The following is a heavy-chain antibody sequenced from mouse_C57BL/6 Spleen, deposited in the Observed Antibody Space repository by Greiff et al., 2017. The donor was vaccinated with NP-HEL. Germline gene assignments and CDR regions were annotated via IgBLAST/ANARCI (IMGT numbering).Heavy chain of an antibody. V-gene: IGHV6-3*01. CDR1: GFTFSNYW. Sequence: DVMLVESGGGLVQPGGSMKLSCVASGFTFSNYWMNWVRQSPEKGLEWVAQIRLKSDNYATHYAESVKGRFTISRDDSKSSVYLQMNNLRAEDTVIYYGTGASFAYWGQGTLVTVSA. CDR2: IRLKSDNYAT. CDR3: TGASFAY. J-gene: IGHJ3*01.